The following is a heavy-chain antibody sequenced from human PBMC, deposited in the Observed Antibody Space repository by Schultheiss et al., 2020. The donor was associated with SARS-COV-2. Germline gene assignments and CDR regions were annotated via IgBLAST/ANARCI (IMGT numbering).Heavy chain of an antibody. CDR2: ISGSGGST. D-gene: IGHD5-24*01. Sequence: GGSLRLSCAASGFTFSDYYMSWIRQAPGKGLEWVSAISGSGGSTYYADSVKGRFTISRDNSKNTLYLQMNSLRAEDTAVYYCAKDRGWLQQEPGDYWGQGTLVTVSS. J-gene: IGHJ4*02. CDR1: GFTFSDYY. V-gene: IGHV3-23*01. CDR3: AKDRGWLQQEPGDY.